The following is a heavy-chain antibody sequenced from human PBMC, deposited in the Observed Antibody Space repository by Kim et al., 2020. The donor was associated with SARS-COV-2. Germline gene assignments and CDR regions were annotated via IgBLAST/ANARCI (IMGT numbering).Heavy chain of an antibody. CDR1: GGSISSYY. Sequence: SETLSRTCTVSGGSISSYYWSWIRQPPGKGLEWIGYIYYSGSTNYNPSLKSRVTISVDTSKNQFSLKLSSVTAADTAVYYCAASDSSGYYYHYFDYWGQGTLVTVSS. V-gene: IGHV4-59*08. J-gene: IGHJ4*02. CDR3: AASDSSGYYYHYFDY. CDR2: IYYSGST. D-gene: IGHD3-22*01.